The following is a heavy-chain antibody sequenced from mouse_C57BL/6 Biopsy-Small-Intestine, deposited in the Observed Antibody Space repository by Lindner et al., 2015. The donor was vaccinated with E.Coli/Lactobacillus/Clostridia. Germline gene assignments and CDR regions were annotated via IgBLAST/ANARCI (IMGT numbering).Heavy chain of an antibody. J-gene: IGHJ3*01. V-gene: IGHV1-42*01. CDR3: ARSTSAWFAY. CDR2: INPSTGGT. Sequence: VQLQESGPELVKPGASVKISCKASGYSFTGYYMNWVKQNPEKSLEWIGEINPSTGGTTYNQKFKAKATLTVDKSSSTAYMQLKSLTSEDSAVYYCARSTSAWFAYWGQGTLVTVSA. CDR1: GYSFTGYY.